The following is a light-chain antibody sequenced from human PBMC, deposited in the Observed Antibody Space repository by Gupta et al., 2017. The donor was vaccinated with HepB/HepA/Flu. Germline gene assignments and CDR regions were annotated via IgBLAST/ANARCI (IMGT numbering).Light chain of an antibody. V-gene: IGLV2-14*01. CDR2: DVT. Sequence: QSALPQPASVSGSPGQSVTMSCSGTGSDVGGYNYVSWYQQFPGKAPKLLIYDVTSRPSGVSSLFSCSKSGNTASLTISGLPAADEAAYYCCSYTHTITPVFGGGTKLTVL. J-gene: IGLJ2*01. CDR1: GSDVGGYNY. CDR3: CSYTHTITPV.